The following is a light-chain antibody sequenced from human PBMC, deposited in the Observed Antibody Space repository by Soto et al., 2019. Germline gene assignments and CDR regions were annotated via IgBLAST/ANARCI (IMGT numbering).Light chain of an antibody. Sequence: VLTQPASVSGSPGQSITISCTGTSSDVGTYNLVSWYQEHPGKAPKLIIYEGSKRPSGVSNRFSGSKSGNTASLTISGLQAEDEADYYCCSYAGSTTFKVFGGGTKVTVL. CDR3: CSYAGSTTFKV. V-gene: IGLV2-23*03. CDR1: SSDVGTYNL. CDR2: EGS. J-gene: IGLJ2*01.